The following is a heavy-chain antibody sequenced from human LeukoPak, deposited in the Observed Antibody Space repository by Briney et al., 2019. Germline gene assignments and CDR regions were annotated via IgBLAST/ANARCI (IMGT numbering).Heavy chain of an antibody. CDR2: IRSKAYGATI. CDR1: GFTFCDSA. D-gene: IGHD6-25*01. J-gene: IGHJ4*02. V-gene: IGHV3-49*03. Sequence: PGGSLRLSCTASGFTFCDSAMSWFRQAPGKGLEWVGFIRSKAYGATIEYAASVKGRFTISRDDSKTIAYLQMKSLKIEDTAVYYCTRALGGIAAAANDYWGQGTLVTVSS. CDR3: TRALGGIAAAANDY.